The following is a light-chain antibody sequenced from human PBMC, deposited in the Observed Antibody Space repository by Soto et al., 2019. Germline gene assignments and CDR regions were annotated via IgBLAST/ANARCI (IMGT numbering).Light chain of an antibody. CDR3: SSYTWRNTIVL. Sequence: QSVLTQPASVSGSPGQSITISCTGTSSDVGGYNFVSWYQQHPGKDPRLIIYEVSSRPSGVSYRFSGSKSGNTASLTISGLQAEDEADYYCSSYTWRNTIVLFGGGTKLTVL. CDR2: EVS. V-gene: IGLV2-14*01. J-gene: IGLJ3*02. CDR1: SSDVGGYNF.